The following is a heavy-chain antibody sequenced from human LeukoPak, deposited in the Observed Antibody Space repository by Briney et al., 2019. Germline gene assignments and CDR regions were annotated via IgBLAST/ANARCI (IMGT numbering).Heavy chain of an antibody. CDR3: ARAVAGSYYYYYYGMDV. V-gene: IGHV4-61*01. Sequence: SETLSLTCTVSGGSVSSGSFYWRWIRQPPGKGLEWIGYIYYSGSTNYNPSLKSRVTISVDTSKNQFSLKLSSVTAADTAVYYCARAVAGSYYYYYYGMDVWGQGTTVTVSS. J-gene: IGHJ6*02. D-gene: IGHD6-19*01. CDR1: GGSVSSGSFY. CDR2: IYYSGST.